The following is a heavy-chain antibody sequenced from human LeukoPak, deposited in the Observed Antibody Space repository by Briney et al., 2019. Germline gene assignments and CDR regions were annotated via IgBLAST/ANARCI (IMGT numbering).Heavy chain of an antibody. Sequence: GGSLRLSCAASGFTFSSYAMSWVRQAPGKGLEWVSAISGSGGSTYYADSVKGRFTISRDNSKNTRYLQMNSLRAEDTAVYYCAKDPTLIVDGVMDVWGKGTTVTVSS. CDR3: AKDPTLIVDGVMDV. V-gene: IGHV3-23*01. CDR1: GFTFSSYA. J-gene: IGHJ6*03. CDR2: ISGSGGST. D-gene: IGHD2-15*01.